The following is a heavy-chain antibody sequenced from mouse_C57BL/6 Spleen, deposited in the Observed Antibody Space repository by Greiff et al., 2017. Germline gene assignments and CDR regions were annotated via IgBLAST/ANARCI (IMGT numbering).Heavy chain of an antibody. J-gene: IGHJ4*01. CDR2: ISGGGGNT. V-gene: IGHV5-9*01. CDR3: ARAIDYDDYYAMDY. CDR1: GFTFSSYT. D-gene: IGHD2-4*01. Sequence: EVKVVESGGGLVKPGGSLKLSCAASGFTFSSYTMSWVRQTPEKRLEWVATISGGGGNTYYPDSVKGRFTISRDNAKNTLYLQMSSLRSEDTALYYCARAIDYDDYYAMDYWGQGTSVTVSS.